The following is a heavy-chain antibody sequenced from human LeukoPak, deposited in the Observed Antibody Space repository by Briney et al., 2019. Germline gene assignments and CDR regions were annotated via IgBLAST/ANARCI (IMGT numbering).Heavy chain of an antibody. CDR3: ARLPDYYSRHGAPG. CDR1: GGSFSGYY. Sequence: PAETLSLTCAVYGGSFSGYYCSWIRQPPGKGLECIGEINHSGSTNYNPSLKSRVTISVDTSKSQFSLKLSSVTAADTAVYYCARLPDYYSRHGAPGWGQGTLVTVSS. V-gene: IGHV4-34*01. D-gene: IGHD3-10*01. CDR2: INHSGST. J-gene: IGHJ4*02.